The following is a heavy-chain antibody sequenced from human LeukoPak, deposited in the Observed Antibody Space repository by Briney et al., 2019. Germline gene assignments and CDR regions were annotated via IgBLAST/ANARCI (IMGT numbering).Heavy chain of an antibody. V-gene: IGHV1-2*02. D-gene: IGHD3-3*01. CDR1: GYTFTGYY. J-gene: IGHJ4*02. CDR2: INPNSGGT. Sequence: ASVKVSCKASGYTFTGYYMHWVRQAPGQGLEWMGWINPNSGGTNYAQKFQGRVTMTRDTSINTAYMELSRLRSDDTAVYYCARGQDYDFWSGYYTSVIFDYWGQGTLVTVSS. CDR3: ARGQDYDFWSGYYTSVIFDY.